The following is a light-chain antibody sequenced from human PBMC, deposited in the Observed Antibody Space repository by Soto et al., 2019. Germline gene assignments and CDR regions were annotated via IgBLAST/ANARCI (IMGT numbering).Light chain of an antibody. CDR2: EAS. J-gene: IGKJ2*01. CDR1: QNINSW. CDR3: QQYNSYST. Sequence: DIQMTQSPSTLSASVGDRVTITCRASQNINSWLAWYQQKPGKAPKLLIYEASNLESGVPSRFSGSGSGTDFTLTISSLQPDDFATYHCQQYNSYSTFGQGTKVEIK. V-gene: IGKV1-5*03.